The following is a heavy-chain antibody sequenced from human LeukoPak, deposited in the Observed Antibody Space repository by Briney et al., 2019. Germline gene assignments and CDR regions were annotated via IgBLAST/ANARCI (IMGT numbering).Heavy chain of an antibody. CDR3: ARRDNWNYGSWFDP. CDR1: GGSISSSSYY. V-gene: IGHV4-39*01. D-gene: IGHD1-7*01. Sequence: SETLSLTCTVSGGSISSSSYYWGWIRQPPGKGLEWIGSIYYSGSTYYNPSLKSRVTISVDTSKNQFSRKLSSVTAADTAVYYCARRDNWNYGSWFDPWGQGTLVTVSS. J-gene: IGHJ5*02. CDR2: IYYSGST.